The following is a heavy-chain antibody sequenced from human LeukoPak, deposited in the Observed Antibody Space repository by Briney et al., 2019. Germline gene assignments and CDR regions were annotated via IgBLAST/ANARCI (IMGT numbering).Heavy chain of an antibody. D-gene: IGHD3-3*01. CDR1: GFTFSDYY. CDR3: ARGHWQLEY. J-gene: IGHJ4*02. CDR2: INPNGNSV. V-gene: IGHV3-11*01. Sequence: GGSLRLSCAASGFTFSDYYMSWIRQAPGKGLEWVSYINPNGNSVYYADSVKGRFIISRDNAKNSLYLQMGSLRVEDTAAYYCARGHWQLEYWGQGPLVTVSS.